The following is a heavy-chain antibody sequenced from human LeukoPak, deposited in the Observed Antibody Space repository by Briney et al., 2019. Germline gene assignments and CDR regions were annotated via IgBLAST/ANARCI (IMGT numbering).Heavy chain of an antibody. CDR3: ARSSTWNDGFDI. J-gene: IGHJ3*02. V-gene: IGHV4-59*01. D-gene: IGHD2-2*01. Sequence: SETLSLTCPVSGGSISGYYGSWLRQPPWKGLEWLGYIHYSGSTNYKPPLKSRITISTDTSKNQFSLKLDSVTAADTAVYYCARSSTWNDGFDIWGQGIMVIVSS. CDR2: IHYSGST. CDR1: GGSISGYY.